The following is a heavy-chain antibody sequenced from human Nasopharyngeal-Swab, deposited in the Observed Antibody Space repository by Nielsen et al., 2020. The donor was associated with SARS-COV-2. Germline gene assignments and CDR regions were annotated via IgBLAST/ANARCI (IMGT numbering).Heavy chain of an antibody. CDR3: ARGRGGYYMDV. J-gene: IGHJ6*03. CDR2: IYYSGST. Sequence: SETLSLTCTVSGGSISSGGYYWSWVRQHPGKGLEWIGYIYYSGSTYYNPSLKSRVTISVDTSKNQFSLKLSSVTAADTAVYYCARGRGGYYMDVWGKGTTVTVSS. CDR1: GGSISSGGYY. V-gene: IGHV4-31*03.